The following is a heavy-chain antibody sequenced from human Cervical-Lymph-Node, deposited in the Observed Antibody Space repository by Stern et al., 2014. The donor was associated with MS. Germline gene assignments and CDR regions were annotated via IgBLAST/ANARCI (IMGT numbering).Heavy chain of an antibody. CDR3: TRLNYFDSSGYAYYYYGMDV. J-gene: IGHJ6*02. D-gene: IGHD3-22*01. V-gene: IGHV3-15*01. CDR2: IKSKTAGGTT. CDR1: GFTFSYAW. Sequence: EVQLEESGGGLVKPGGSLRLSCAASGFTFSYAWMSWVRQAPGKGLQWVGRIKSKTAGGTTDYAAPVKGRFTISRDDSKNTLYLEMNSLKTEDTAVYYCTRLNYFDSSGYAYYYYGMDVWGQGTTVTVSS.